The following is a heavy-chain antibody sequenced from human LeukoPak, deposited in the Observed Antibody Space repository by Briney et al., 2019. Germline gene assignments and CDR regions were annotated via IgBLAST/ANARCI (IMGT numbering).Heavy chain of an antibody. J-gene: IGHJ5*02. D-gene: IGHD3-10*01. V-gene: IGHV4-30-2*01. CDR2: IYHSGST. CDR3: ARVGFSGDGYNWFDP. Sequence: KPSQTLSLTCAVSGGSISSGGYSWSWIRQPPGKGLEWIGYIYHSGSTYYNPSLKSRVTISVDRSKNQFSLKLSSVTAADTAVYYCARVGFSGDGYNWFDPWGQGTLVTVSS. CDR1: GGSISSGGYS.